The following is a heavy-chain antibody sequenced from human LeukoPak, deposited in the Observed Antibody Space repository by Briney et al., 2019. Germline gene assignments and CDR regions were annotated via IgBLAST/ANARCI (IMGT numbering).Heavy chain of an antibody. Sequence: ASVKVSCKASGGTFSSYAISWVRQAPGQGLEWMGGIIPIFGTANYAQKFQGRVTITADESTSTAYMELSSLRSEDTAVYYCARVNDILTGYLLEAADDYWGQGTLVTVSS. CDR3: ARVNDILTGYLLEAADDY. D-gene: IGHD3-9*01. J-gene: IGHJ4*02. CDR1: GGTFSSYA. V-gene: IGHV1-69*13. CDR2: IIPIFGTA.